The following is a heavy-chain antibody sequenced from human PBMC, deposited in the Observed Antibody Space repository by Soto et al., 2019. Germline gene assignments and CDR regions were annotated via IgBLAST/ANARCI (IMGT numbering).Heavy chain of an antibody. CDR1: GGSISSYY. V-gene: IGHV4-59*01. J-gene: IGHJ4*02. CDR3: ARIDWSGSYYWYFDY. D-gene: IGHD1-26*01. CDR2: IYYSGST. Sequence: SETLSLTCTVSGGSISSYYWSWIRQPPGKGLEWIGYIYYSGSTNYNPSLKSRVTISVDTSKNQFSLKLSSVTAADTAVYYCARIDWSGSYYWYFDYWGQGTLVTVSS.